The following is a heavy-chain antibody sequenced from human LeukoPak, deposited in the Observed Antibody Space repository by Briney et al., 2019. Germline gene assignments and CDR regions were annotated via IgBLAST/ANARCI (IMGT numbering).Heavy chain of an antibody. CDR1: GFTFSSYS. CDR2: IFPSSDEI. V-gene: IGHV3-21*04. J-gene: IGHJ5*02. D-gene: IGHD5-12*01. CDR3: ATYRQVLLPFEA. Sequence: GGSLRLSCAASGFTFSSYSMNWVRQPPGKGLEWVSSIFPSSDEIHYADSVRGRFTISRDNSRNTLSLQMNSLRAEDTAIYYCATYRQVLLPFEAWGQGTLVTVSA.